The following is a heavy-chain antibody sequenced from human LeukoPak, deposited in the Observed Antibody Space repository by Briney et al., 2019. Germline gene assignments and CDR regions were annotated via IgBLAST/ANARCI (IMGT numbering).Heavy chain of an antibody. D-gene: IGHD5-18*01. V-gene: IGHV3-30*02. CDR3: ARSPRGYSYGYSYYYMDV. CDR2: IRYDGSNK. Sequence: GGSLRLSCAASGFTFSSYGMHWVRQAPGKGLEWVAFIRYDGSNKYYADSVKGRFTISRDNAKNSLYLQMNSLRAEDTAVYYCARSPRGYSYGYSYYYMDVWGKGTTVTVSS. J-gene: IGHJ6*03. CDR1: GFTFSSYG.